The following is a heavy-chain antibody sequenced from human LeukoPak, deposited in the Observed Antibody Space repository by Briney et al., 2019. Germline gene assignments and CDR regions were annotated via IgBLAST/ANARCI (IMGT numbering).Heavy chain of an antibody. J-gene: IGHJ4*02. CDR2: INHSGST. Sequence: SETLSLTCAVYGGSFSGYYWSWIRQPPGKGLEWIGEINHSGSTNYNPSLKGRVTISVDTSKNQFSLKLSSVTAADTAVYYCASRAVVCSSTSCYRGGYFDYWGQGTLVTVSS. CDR1: GGSFSGYY. D-gene: IGHD2-2*01. CDR3: ASRAVVCSSTSCYRGGYFDY. V-gene: IGHV4-34*01.